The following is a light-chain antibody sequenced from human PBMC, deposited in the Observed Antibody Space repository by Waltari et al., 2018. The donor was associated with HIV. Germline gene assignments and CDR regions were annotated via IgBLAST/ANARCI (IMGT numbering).Light chain of an antibody. CDR2: DVS. Sequence: QSALTQPRSVSGSPGQSVTISCTGSSSDVGGYHYVSWYQQHPTKAPKPIIYDVSERPSGVPDRFSGSKSGNRASLTISGLQAEDEADYYCYSYAGSLLFGGGTKLTVL. CDR3: YSYAGSLL. V-gene: IGLV2-11*01. CDR1: SSDVGGYHY. J-gene: IGLJ2*01.